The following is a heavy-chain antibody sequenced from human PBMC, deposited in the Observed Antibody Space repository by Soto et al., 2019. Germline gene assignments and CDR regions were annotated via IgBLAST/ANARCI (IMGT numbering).Heavy chain of an antibody. D-gene: IGHD1-20*01. J-gene: IGHJ5*02. CDR1: GYTFTDHY. V-gene: IGHV1-2*02. Sequence: QVQLVQSGAEVKEPGASVKVSCRTSGYTFTDHYINWVRQAPGQGPEYMGWIHPNSGDTTYTQRFKGRVSMTRYTSISTAYMELRRLTSDAPAVYYCARDITRQSWKWFDPWGQGTLVTVSS. CDR2: IHPNSGDT. CDR3: ARDITRQSWKWFDP.